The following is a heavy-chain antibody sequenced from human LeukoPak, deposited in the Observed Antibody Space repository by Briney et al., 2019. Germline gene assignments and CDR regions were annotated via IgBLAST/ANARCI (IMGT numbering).Heavy chain of an antibody. D-gene: IGHD6-6*01. CDR2: MNPNSGNT. J-gene: IGHJ5*02. Sequence: GASVKVSCKASGYTFTSYDINWVRQATGQGLEWMGWMNPNSGNTGYAQKFQGRVAITRNTSISTAYMELSSLRSEDTAVYYCARGRPAIIAVRRGRWFDPWAREPWSPSPQ. V-gene: IGHV1-8*03. CDR3: ARGRPAIIAVRRGRWFDP. CDR1: GYTFTSYD.